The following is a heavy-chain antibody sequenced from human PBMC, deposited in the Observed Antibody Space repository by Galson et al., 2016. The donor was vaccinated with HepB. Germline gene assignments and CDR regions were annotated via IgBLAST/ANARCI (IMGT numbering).Heavy chain of an antibody. Sequence: ATLSLTCTVSGASVSDYFWSWIRQPPGEGLEWIGYTSYIRSANYNPSLKSRITISVDTSKNQISLRLNSVTATDTAVYYCARHFAGWFDPWGQGTPVTVSS. J-gene: IGHJ5*02. CDR3: ARHFAGWFDP. D-gene: IGHD3-3*02. CDR1: GASVSDYF. CDR2: TSYIRSA. V-gene: IGHV4-59*02.